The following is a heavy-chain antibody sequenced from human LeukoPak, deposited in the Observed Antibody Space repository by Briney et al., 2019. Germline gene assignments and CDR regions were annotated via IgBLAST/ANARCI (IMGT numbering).Heavy chain of an antibody. J-gene: IGHJ5*02. CDR3: ARRVTSNCFDP. Sequence: SETLSLTCSVSGGSIRSYYWSWIRQPPGKGLEWIGYVHYSGSSNYNPSLKSRVTTSVDTSQNQFSLKLRSVTAADTAVYYCARRVTSNCFDPWGQATLVTVTS. V-gene: IGHV4-59*08. D-gene: IGHD2-21*02. CDR1: GGSIRSYY. CDR2: VHYSGSS.